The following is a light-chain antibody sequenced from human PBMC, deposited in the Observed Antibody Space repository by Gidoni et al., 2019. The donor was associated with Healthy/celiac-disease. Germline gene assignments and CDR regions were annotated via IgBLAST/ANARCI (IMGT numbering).Light chain of an antibody. CDR3: ETWDSNTVV. Sequence: QPVQTQSSSASASLGSSVKLTCTLSSGHSSYIIAWHQQQPGKAPRYLMKLEGSGSYNKGSGVPDRFSGSSSGADRYLTISNLQSEDEADYYCETWDSNTVVVGGGTNLTVL. CDR1: SGHSSYI. CDR2: LEGSGSY. J-gene: IGLJ2*01. V-gene: IGLV4-60*03.